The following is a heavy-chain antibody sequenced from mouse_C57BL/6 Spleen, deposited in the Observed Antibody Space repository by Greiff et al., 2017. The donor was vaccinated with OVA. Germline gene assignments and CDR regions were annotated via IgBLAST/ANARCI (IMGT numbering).Heavy chain of an antibody. CDR1: GYTFTSYW. CDR2: FHPSDGDT. CDR3: ATNGVFDY. Sequence: VQLQQPGAELVKPGASVKVSCKASGYTFTSYWMHWVKQRPGQGLEWIGRFHPSDGDTNYNQQFKGKATLTVEKSSSTAYMQLSSLTSVDSAVYIGATNGVFDYWGQGTTLTVSA. J-gene: IGHJ2*01. V-gene: IGHV1-74*01.